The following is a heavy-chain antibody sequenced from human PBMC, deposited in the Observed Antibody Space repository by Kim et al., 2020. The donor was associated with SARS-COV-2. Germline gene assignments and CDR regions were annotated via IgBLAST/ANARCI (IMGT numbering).Heavy chain of an antibody. CDR2: INQDGSDK. CDR3: ASQGGVWGGGNFDY. CDR1: RFTFSRYW. J-gene: IGHJ4*02. V-gene: IGHV3-7*01. Sequence: GGSLRLSCAASRFTFSRYWMSWVRQAPGKGLEWLANINQDGSDKYYMDSVKGRFTISRDNSKNSLYLQMNSLRAEDTAVYYCASQGGVWGGGNFDYWGQGTLVTVSS. D-gene: IGHD3-16*01.